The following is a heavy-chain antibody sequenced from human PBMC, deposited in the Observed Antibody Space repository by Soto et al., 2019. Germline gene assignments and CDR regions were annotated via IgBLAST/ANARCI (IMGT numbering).Heavy chain of an antibody. Sequence: QVQLVQSGAEVRTPGASVKVSCKASGYTFTSYDVNWVRQATGQGLEWMGWRNPTMGHTAYAKRFQGRVTMTSDTSISTDYMELSSLRSEDTAVYYVARERRAAYEGMDVWGQGTTVTVSS. CDR2: RNPTMGHT. CDR3: ARERRAAYEGMDV. V-gene: IGHV1-8*01. J-gene: IGHJ6*02. D-gene: IGHD6-25*01. CDR1: GYTFTSYD.